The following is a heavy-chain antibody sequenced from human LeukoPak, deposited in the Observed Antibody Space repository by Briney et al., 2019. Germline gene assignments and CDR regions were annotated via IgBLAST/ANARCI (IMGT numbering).Heavy chain of an antibody. J-gene: IGHJ4*02. CDR2: ISAYNGNT. D-gene: IGHD3-16*02. CDR3: AREGDYVWGSYRSPDY. Sequence: ASVKVSCKASGYTFTSYGMSWVRQAPGQGLEWMGWISAYNGNTNYAQKLQGRVTMTTDTSTSTAYMELRSLRSDDTAVYYCAREGDYVWGSYRSPDYWGQGTLVTVSS. CDR1: GYTFTSYG. V-gene: IGHV1-18*01.